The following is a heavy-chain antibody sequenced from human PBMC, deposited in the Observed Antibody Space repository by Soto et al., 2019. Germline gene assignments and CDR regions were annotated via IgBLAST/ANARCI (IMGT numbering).Heavy chain of an antibody. D-gene: IGHD6-13*01. Sequence: GGSLRLSCAASGFTFSSYAMSWVRQAPGKGLEWVSAISGSGGSTYYADSVKGRFTISRENSKNPLYLQMTSLRAEDTAVYYCAKARPAALYYYGMDVWGQGTTVTVSS. CDR1: GFTFSSYA. CDR3: AKARPAALYYYGMDV. CDR2: ISGSGGST. V-gene: IGHV3-23*01. J-gene: IGHJ6*02.